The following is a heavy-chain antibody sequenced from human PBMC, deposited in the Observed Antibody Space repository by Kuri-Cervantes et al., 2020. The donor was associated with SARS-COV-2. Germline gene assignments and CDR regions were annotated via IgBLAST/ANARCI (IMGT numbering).Heavy chain of an antibody. V-gene: IGHV1-46*01. D-gene: IGHD6-19*01. J-gene: IGHJ6*03. CDR2: INPSGGST. CDR3: ARDRLIAVAGTGYYYMDV. Sequence: ASVKVSCKASGYTFTSYYMHWVRQAPGQGLEWMGIINPSGGSTSYAQKFQGRVTMTRDTSTSTVYMELSSLRSEDTAVYYCARDRLIAVAGTGYYYMDVWGKGITVTVSS. CDR1: GYTFTSYY.